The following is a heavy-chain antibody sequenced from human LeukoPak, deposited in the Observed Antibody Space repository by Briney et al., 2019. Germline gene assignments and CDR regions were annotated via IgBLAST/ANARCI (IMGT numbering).Heavy chain of an antibody. CDR2: ISGSGDGT. V-gene: IGHV3-23*01. D-gene: IGHD2-2*01. CDR1: GFTFSSYA. CDR3: AKGVLGYCSSTTCYAYDC. Sequence: GGSLRLSCAVSGFTFSSYAMSWVRQAPGKGLEWVSAISGSGDGTYYADSVKGRFTISRDNSKNTLYLQMNSLRAEDTAVYYCAKGVLGYCSSTTCYAYDCWGQGTLVTVSS. J-gene: IGHJ4*02.